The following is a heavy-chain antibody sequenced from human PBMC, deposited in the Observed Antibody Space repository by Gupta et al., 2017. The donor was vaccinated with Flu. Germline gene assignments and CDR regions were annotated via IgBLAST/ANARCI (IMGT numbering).Heavy chain of an antibody. V-gene: IGHV4-34*01. CDR1: CGSFSGYS. J-gene: IGHJ5*02. D-gene: IGHD3-16*02. CDR2: INHSGST. Sequence: QVQLQQWGAGLLKPSETLSLTCAVYCGSFSGYSLRWTRQPPGKGLEWIGEINHSGSTNYNPSLKSRVTISVDTSKNQFSLKLSSVTAADTAVYYCARGRSIGPYNWFDPWGQGTLVTGSS. CDR3: ARGRSIGPYNWFDP.